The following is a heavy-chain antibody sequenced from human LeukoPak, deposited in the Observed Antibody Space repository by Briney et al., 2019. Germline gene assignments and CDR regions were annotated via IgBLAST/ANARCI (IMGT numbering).Heavy chain of an antibody. CDR1: GGSISSGGYY. CDR3: ARAPYCSGGSCYYPDAFDT. CDR2: IYHSGST. Sequence: SQTLSLTCTVSGGSISSGGYYWSWIRQPPGKGLEWIGYIYHSGSTYYNPSLKSRVTISVDRSKNQFSLKLSSVTAADTAVYYCARAPYCSGGSCYYPDAFDTWGQGTMVTVSS. V-gene: IGHV4-30-2*01. J-gene: IGHJ3*02. D-gene: IGHD2-15*01.